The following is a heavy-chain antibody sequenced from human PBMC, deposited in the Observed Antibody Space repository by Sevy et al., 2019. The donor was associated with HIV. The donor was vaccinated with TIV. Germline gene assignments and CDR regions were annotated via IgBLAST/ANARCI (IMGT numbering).Heavy chain of an antibody. CDR3: ARHPKVPKGHSSGWYDGGWFDP. J-gene: IGHJ5*02. V-gene: IGHV4-39*01. CDR2: IYYSGST. D-gene: IGHD6-19*01. Sequence: SETLSLTCTVSGGSISSSSYYWGWIRQPPGKGLEWIGSIYYSGSTYYNPSLKSRVTISVDTSKNRFSLKLSSVTAAATAVYYCARHPKVPKGHSSGWYDGGWFDPWGQGTLVTVSS. CDR1: GGSISSSSYY.